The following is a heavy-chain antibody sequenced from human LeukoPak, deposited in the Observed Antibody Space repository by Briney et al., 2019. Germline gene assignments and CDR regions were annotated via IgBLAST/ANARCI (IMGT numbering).Heavy chain of an antibody. V-gene: IGHV4-61*02. D-gene: IGHD3-9*01. Sequence: SETLSLTCTVSGGSISSGSYYWSWIRQPAGKGLEWIGRIYASGSTYYNPSLKSRVTISVDTSKNQFSLKLSSVTAADTAVYYCARDGDDILTGYLDYWGQGTLVTVSS. CDR3: ARDGDDILTGYLDY. CDR2: IYASGST. J-gene: IGHJ4*02. CDR1: GGSISSGSYY.